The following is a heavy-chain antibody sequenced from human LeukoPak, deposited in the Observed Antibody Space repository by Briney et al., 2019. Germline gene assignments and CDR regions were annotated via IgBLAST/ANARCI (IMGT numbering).Heavy chain of an antibody. CDR3: AEQSGFY. Sequence: GASVKVSCKSSGYTFTGYYMHWVRQAPGQGLEWMGWINPNSGDTNSAQKFQGRVTMTRDTSISTAYMELNRLISDDTAVYYCAEQSGFYWGQGTLVTVSS. V-gene: IGHV1-2*02. J-gene: IGHJ4*02. CDR2: INPNSGDT. CDR1: GYTFTGYY. D-gene: IGHD3-10*01.